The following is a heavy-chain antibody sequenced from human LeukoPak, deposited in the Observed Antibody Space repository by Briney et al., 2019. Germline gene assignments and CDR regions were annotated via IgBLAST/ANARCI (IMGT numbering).Heavy chain of an antibody. CDR3: ARDRTRTVTTPPDY. CDR1: GFTFSTYW. J-gene: IGHJ4*02. V-gene: IGHV3-30-3*01. Sequence: PGGSLRLSCAASGFTFSTYWMHWVRQAPDKGLEWVAVISFDGSDKYYADSVKGRFTISRDSSRNSLYLQMNSLRAEDTAVYYCARDRTRTVTTPPDYWGQGTLVTVSS. D-gene: IGHD4-17*01. CDR2: ISFDGSDK.